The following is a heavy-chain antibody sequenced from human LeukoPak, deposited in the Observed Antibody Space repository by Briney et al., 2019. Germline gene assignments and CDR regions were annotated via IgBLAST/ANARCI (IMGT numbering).Heavy chain of an antibody. CDR1: GGSFSGYY. CDR3: ARAGGYRPAAADLDY. J-gene: IGHJ4*02. V-gene: IGHV4-34*01. D-gene: IGHD6-13*01. CDR2: INHSGST. Sequence: SETLSLTCAVYGGSFSGYYWSWIRQPPGKGLEWIGEINHSGSTNYNPSLKSRVTISVDTSKNQFFLKLSSVTAADTAVYYCARAGGYRPAAADLDYWGQGSLVTVSS.